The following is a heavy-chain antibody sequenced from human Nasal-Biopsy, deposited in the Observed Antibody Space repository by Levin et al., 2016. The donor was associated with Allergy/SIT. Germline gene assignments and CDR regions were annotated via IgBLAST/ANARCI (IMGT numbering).Heavy chain of an antibody. CDR2: VYPNDIA. CDR3: ARGRTTWFGGDCYFDH. D-gene: IGHD2-21*02. CDR1: GFTVIDNY. J-gene: IGHJ4*02. Sequence: GGSLKISCVVSGFTVIDNYMTWIRQTPGKGLEWVSIVYPNDIAFYGDSVKGRFTVSRDTSKNTVYLLLSSLRSDDTAVYFCARGRTTWFGGDCYFDHWGQGTLVTVSS. V-gene: IGHV3-53*01.